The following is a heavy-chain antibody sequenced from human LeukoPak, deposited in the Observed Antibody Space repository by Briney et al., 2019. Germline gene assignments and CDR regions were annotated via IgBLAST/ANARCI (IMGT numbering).Heavy chain of an antibody. CDR3: ARTGYDYVWGSYRQGFDY. Sequence: SETLSLTCAVYGGSFSGYYWSWLRQPPGKGLEWIGTIYHSGSTYYNPSLKSRFTISVDTSKNQFSLKLSSVTAADTAVYYCARTGYDYVWGSYRQGFDYWGQGTLVTVSS. D-gene: IGHD3-16*02. V-gene: IGHV4-34*01. J-gene: IGHJ4*02. CDR2: IYHSGST. CDR1: GGSFSGYY.